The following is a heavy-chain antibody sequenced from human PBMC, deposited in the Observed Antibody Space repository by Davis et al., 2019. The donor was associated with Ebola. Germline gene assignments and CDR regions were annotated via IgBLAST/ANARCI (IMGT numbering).Heavy chain of an antibody. CDR3: ASAGYSYGFDY. J-gene: IGHJ4*02. V-gene: IGHV4-59*12. Sequence: SETLSLTCAVSGGSISSYYWSWIRQPPGKGLEWIGYIYYSGSTNYNPSLKSRVTISVDTSKNQFSLKLSSVTAADTAVYYCASAGYSYGFDYWGQGTLVTVSS. D-gene: IGHD5-18*01. CDR1: GGSISSYY. CDR2: IYYSGST.